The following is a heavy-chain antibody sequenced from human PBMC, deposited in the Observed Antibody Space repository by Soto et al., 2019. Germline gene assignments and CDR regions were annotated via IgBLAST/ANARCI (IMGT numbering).Heavy chain of an antibody. V-gene: IGHV3-30*03. D-gene: IGHD2-2*01. Sequence: GGSLRLSCAASGFTFSSYGMHWVRQAPGKGLEWVAVISYDGSNKYYADSVKGRFTISRDNSKNTLYLQMNSLRAEDTAVYYCAATKPGTTHIVVVPAATRYYYGMDVWGQGTTVTVSS. CDR3: AATKPGTTHIVVVPAATRYYYGMDV. J-gene: IGHJ6*02. CDR1: GFTFSSYG. CDR2: ISYDGSNK.